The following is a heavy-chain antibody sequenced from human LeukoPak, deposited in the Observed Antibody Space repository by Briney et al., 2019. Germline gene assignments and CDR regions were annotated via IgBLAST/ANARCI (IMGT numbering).Heavy chain of an antibody. CDR3: ARDPLRGDTFDP. Sequence: SQTLSLTCDISGDSVSSNSAAWNWIRQSPSRGLEWQGRTYYRSKWYNDYAGSVRSRIIISADTSKNQFSLQLNSVTPEDTAVYYCARDPLRGDTFDPWGQGTMVTVSS. CDR2: TYYRSKWYN. D-gene: IGHD3-16*01. V-gene: IGHV6-1*01. J-gene: IGHJ3*01. CDR1: GDSVSSNSAA.